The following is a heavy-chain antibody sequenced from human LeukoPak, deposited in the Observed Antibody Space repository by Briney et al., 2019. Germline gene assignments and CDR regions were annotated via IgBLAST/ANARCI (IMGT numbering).Heavy chain of an antibody. V-gene: IGHV4-39*07. D-gene: IGHD6-13*01. CDR3: ARVGYSSSGAYYYYYMDV. CDR1: GGSISSYY. Sequence: PSETLSLTCTVSGGSISSYYWSWIRQPPGKGLEWIGSIYYSGSTYYNPSLKSRVTISVDTSKNQFSLKLSSVTAADTAVYYCARVGYSSSGAYYYYYMDVWAKGPRSPSP. CDR2: IYYSGST. J-gene: IGHJ6*03.